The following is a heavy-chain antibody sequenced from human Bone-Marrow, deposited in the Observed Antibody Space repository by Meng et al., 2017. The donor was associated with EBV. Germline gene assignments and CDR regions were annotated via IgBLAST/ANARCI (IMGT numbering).Heavy chain of an antibody. J-gene: IGHJ4*02. D-gene: IGHD3-10*01. CDR1: AVPFRTDA. Sequence: VWVVTSGAERKKPGSSVKVACKNSAVPFRTDAISWVRQAPGQGLEWMGGLIPMFVAPNYAQKFQGRITINADESTSTHYMELSSLRSEDTAVYYCASESGRGYTPDYWGQGTMVTVSS. CDR3: ASESGRGYTPDY. CDR2: LIPMFVAP. V-gene: IGHV1-69*01.